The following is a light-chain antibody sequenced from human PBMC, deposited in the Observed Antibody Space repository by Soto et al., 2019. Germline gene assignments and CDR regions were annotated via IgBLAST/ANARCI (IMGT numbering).Light chain of an antibody. CDR3: QQYDDSPIT. V-gene: IGKV3D-20*01. CDR2: DAS. CDR1: QSVRSSY. Sequence: ENVLTQSPDTLSLSPGERATLSCGATQSVRSSYLAWYQQKPGLAPRLLIYDASNRAACITDRFSGSGSGTDFTLTISRLEPEDCAVYYCQQYDDSPITFAQGTRLQI. J-gene: IGKJ5*01.